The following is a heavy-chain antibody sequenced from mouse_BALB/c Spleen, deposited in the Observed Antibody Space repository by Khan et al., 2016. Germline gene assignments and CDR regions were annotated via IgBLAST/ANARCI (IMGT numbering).Heavy chain of an antibody. Sequence: VQLQQPGAELVRSGASVKLSCTASAFNIKDFYMHWVKQRPEQGLEWIGWIDPENGDTEYDPKFQGKATMTADTSSNTAYLHLSSLTSEDTAVYYGALYGNILAWFAYWGQGTLVTVSA. CDR1: AFNIKDFY. V-gene: IGHV14-4*02. CDR3: ALYGNILAWFAY. D-gene: IGHD2-1*01. CDR2: IDPENGDT. J-gene: IGHJ3*01.